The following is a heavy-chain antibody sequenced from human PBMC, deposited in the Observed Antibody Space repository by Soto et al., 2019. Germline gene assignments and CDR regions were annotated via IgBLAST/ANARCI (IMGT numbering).Heavy chain of an antibody. D-gene: IGHD2-2*01. CDR2: VSKSDYT. V-gene: IGHV3-21*01. Sequence: GGSLRLSCAVSGFYFNNYGINWVRQAPGKGLEWVSSVSKSDYTYYPDSVKGRFTISRDNAKNSVSLQMNSLRAENTVVYYCAREDSIIIPAVSDFWGQGTLVTVSS. CDR3: AREDSIIIPAVSDF. CDR1: GFYFNNYG. J-gene: IGHJ4*02.